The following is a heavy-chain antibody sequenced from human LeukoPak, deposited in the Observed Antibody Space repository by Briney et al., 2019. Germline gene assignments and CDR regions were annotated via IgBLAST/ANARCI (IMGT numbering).Heavy chain of an antibody. CDR3: ARAAARRLYYYYMDV. V-gene: IGHV1-69*01. Sequence: SVKVSCKASGGTFSSYAISWVRQAPGQGLEWMGGIIPIFGTANYAQKFQGRVTITADESTSTAYLELSSLRSEDPAVYYCARAAARRLYYYYMDVWGKGTTVTVSS. CDR1: GGTFSSYA. CDR2: IIPIFGTA. J-gene: IGHJ6*03. D-gene: IGHD2-2*01.